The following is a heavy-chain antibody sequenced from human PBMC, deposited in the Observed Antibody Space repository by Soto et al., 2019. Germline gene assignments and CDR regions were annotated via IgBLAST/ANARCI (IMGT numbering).Heavy chain of an antibody. CDR2: IYYSGST. CDR3: AREGLPDV. D-gene: IGHD2-15*01. V-gene: IGHV4-59*01. J-gene: IGHJ6*04. Sequence: SEILSLTCTVSCGYISSYYWSWIRQPPGKGLEWIGYIYYSGSTNYNPSLKSRVTISVDTSKNQFSLKLSSVTAADTAVYYCAREGLPDVWGKGTTVTVSS. CDR1: CGYISSYY.